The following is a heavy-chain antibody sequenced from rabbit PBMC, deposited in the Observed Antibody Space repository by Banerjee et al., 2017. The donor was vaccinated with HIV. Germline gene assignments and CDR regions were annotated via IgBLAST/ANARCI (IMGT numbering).Heavy chain of an antibody. D-gene: IGHD6-1*01. CDR2: IYAGSSGNT. V-gene: IGHV1S40*01. CDR3: ARDRADVGYAYATYYFNL. CDR1: GFSFSSSYW. J-gene: IGHJ4*01. Sequence: QSLEESGGDLVKPGASLTLTCTASGFSFSSSYWICWVRQAPGKGLEWIGCIYAGSSGNTYYASWAKGRFTISKTSSTTVTLQMTSLTAADTATYFCARDRADVGYAYATYYFNLWGPGTLVTVS.